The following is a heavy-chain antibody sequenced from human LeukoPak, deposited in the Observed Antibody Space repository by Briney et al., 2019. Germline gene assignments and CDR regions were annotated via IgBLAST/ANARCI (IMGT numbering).Heavy chain of an antibody. V-gene: IGHV7-4-1*02. Sequence: ASVKVSCKSSGYTFTSYALKWVRQPPGQGLEWMGWINTNTGNPTYAQGFTGRFVFSLDTSVSTAYLQISSLKAEDTAVYYCARVDSSSGEEYFQHWGQGTLVTVSS. CDR1: GYTFTSYA. D-gene: IGHD6-13*01. J-gene: IGHJ1*01. CDR3: ARVDSSSGEEYFQH. CDR2: INTNTGNP.